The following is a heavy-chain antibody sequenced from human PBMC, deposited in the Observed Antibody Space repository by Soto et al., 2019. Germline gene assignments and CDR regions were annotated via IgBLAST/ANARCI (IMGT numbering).Heavy chain of an antibody. V-gene: IGHV1-69*13. CDR2: IIPIFGTA. D-gene: IGHD3-3*01. J-gene: IGHJ6*02. CDR3: ARGRYGFWSGYQYYYYGMDG. Sequence: VASVKVSCKASGGTFSSYAISWVRQAPGQGLEWMGGIIPIFGTANYAQKFQGRVTITSDESTSTAYMELSSLRPEDTAVYYCARGRYGFWSGYQYYYYGMDGWAQGTAVTVSS. CDR1: GGTFSSYA.